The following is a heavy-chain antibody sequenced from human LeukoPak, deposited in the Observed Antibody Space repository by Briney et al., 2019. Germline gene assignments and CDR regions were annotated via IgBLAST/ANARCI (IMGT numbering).Heavy chain of an antibody. CDR3: ARSSSWYRSYWYFDL. D-gene: IGHD6-13*01. V-gene: IGHV4-34*01. CDR1: GGSFSGYY. J-gene: IGHJ2*01. CDR2: INHSGST. Sequence: SETLSLTCAVYGGSFSGYYWSWIRQPPGKGLEWIGEINHSGSTNYNPPLKSRVTISVDTSKNQFSLKLSSVTAADTAVYYCARSSSWYRSYWYFDLWGRGTPVTVSS.